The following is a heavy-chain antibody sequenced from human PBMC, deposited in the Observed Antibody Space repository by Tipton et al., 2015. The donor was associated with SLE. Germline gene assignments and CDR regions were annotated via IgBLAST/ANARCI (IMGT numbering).Heavy chain of an antibody. CDR3: ARELDTFDI. Sequence: TLSLTFTVSGGSISSGGYDWTWIRQRPGKGLEWNGSLFYSGTTYYSPSLKRRVTMSLDESKSQFSLTLSSVTAADTAVYYCARELDTFDIRGQGTMVTVSS. CDR1: GGSISSGGYD. CDR2: LFYSGTT. V-gene: IGHV4-39*07. J-gene: IGHJ3*02.